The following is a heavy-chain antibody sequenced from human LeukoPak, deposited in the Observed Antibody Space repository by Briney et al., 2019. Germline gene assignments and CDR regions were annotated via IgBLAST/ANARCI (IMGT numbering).Heavy chain of an antibody. Sequence: GGSLRLSCAASEFTVTSNYMSWVRQAPGKGLEWVSFIYSGGSTYYADSVKGRFTISRDNSKNTLYLQMNSLRAEDTAVYYCARDLSIAAAGTYYYGMDVWGQGTTVTVSS. J-gene: IGHJ6*02. D-gene: IGHD6-13*01. CDR3: ARDLSIAAAGTYYYGMDV. CDR2: IYSGGST. CDR1: EFTVTSNY. V-gene: IGHV3-53*05.